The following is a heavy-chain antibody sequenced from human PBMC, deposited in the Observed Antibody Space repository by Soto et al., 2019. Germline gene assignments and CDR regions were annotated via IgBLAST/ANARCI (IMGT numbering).Heavy chain of an antibody. Sequence: SETLSLTCTVSGGSISSSSYYWGWIRQPPGKGLEWIGNIYYSGSTYYNPSLKSRVTISVDTSKNQFSLKLGFVTAADTAVYYCARRDYGDYFDYWGQGTLVTVSS. CDR3: ARRDYGDYFDY. D-gene: IGHD4-17*01. CDR1: GGSISSSSYY. V-gene: IGHV4-39*01. J-gene: IGHJ4*02. CDR2: IYYSGST.